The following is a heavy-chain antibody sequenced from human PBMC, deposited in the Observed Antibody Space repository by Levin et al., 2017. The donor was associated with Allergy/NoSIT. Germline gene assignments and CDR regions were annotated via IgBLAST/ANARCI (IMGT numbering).Heavy chain of an antibody. Sequence: TGGSLRLSCVASGFTFSSHSMNWVRQAPGKGLEWVSSISSGSHYIYYADSVKGRFTISRDNAKNSLYLQMSNLRAEDTAVYYCARDDWCYFGSGSYYPGNAFDVWGQGTMVTVS. CDR3: ARDDWCYFGSGSYYPGNAFDV. J-gene: IGHJ3*01. D-gene: IGHD3-10*01. V-gene: IGHV3-21*03. CDR1: GFTFSSHS. CDR2: ISSGSHYI.